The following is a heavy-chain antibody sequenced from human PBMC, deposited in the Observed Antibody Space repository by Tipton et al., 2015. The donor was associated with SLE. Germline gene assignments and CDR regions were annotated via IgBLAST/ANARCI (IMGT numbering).Heavy chain of an antibody. CDR3: ARDSDKVRGVIDGGFDY. D-gene: IGHD3-10*01. Sequence: SLRLSCAASGFTFSDYYMIWIRQAPGKGLEWVSYISSSGSTIYYADSVKGRFTISRDNAKNSLYLQMNSLRAEDTAVYYCARDSDKVRGVIDGGFDYWGQGTLVTVSS. CDR2: ISSSGSTI. J-gene: IGHJ4*02. V-gene: IGHV3-11*04. CDR1: GFTFSDYY.